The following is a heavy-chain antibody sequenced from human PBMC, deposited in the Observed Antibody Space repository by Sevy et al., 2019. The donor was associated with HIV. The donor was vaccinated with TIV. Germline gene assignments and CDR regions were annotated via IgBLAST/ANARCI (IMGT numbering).Heavy chain of an antibody. D-gene: IGHD3-22*01. J-gene: IGHJ4*02. CDR3: GRDREMGNYYDSSGSIDY. Sequence: GGSLRLSCAASGFTFSSYPMHWVRQAPGKGLEWVAVISYDGSNKYYADSVKGRLTISRDNSKNTLYVQMTSLRAEDTAVFYCGRDREMGNYYDSSGSIDYWGQGTLVTVSS. CDR1: GFTFSSYP. V-gene: IGHV3-30*04. CDR2: ISYDGSNK.